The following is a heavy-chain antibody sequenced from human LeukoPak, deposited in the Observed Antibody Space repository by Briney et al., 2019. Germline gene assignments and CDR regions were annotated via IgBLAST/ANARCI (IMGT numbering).Heavy chain of an antibody. CDR1: GYTFTSYY. CDR2: INPSGVST. D-gene: IGHD3-22*01. CDR3: ARDTRYYDSSGYPGDAFDI. V-gene: IGHV1-46*01. Sequence: ASVKVSCKASGYTFTSYYMHCVRQAPGQGLEWMGIINPSGVSTSYAQKFQGRVTMTRDMSTSTVYMELSSLRSEDTAVYYCARDTRYYDSSGYPGDAFDIWGQGTMVTVSS. J-gene: IGHJ3*02.